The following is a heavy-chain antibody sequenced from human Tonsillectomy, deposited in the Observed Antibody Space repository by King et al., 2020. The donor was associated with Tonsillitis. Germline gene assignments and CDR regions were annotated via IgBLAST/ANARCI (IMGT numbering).Heavy chain of an antibody. CDR3: ARLGILTGQGSSAFDI. V-gene: IGHV5-51*01. CDR1: GYRITSYW. CDR2: IFPDDSAT. D-gene: IGHD3-9*01. Sequence: GQLVQSGAEVKKPGESLMISCKGSGYRITSYWIGWVRQIPGKGLECMGIIFPDDSATRYSPSFQRQVTISADKSISTAYLQWNSLKASDTAIYYCARLGILTGQGSSAFDIWGQGTMVTVSS. J-gene: IGHJ3*02.